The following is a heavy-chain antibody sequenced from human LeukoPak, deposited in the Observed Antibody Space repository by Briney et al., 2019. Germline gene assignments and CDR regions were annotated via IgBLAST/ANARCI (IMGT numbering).Heavy chain of an antibody. CDR1: GYSFTSYW. Sequence: GESLKISCKGSGYSFTSYWIGWVRQMPGKGLEWMGIIYPGDSDTRYSPSFQGQVTISADKSISTAYLQWSSLKASDTAMYYCARRSEEDYDILTGNWFDPWGRGTLVTVSS. D-gene: IGHD3-9*01. CDR2: IYPGDSDT. J-gene: IGHJ5*02. CDR3: ARRSEEDYDILTGNWFDP. V-gene: IGHV5-51*01.